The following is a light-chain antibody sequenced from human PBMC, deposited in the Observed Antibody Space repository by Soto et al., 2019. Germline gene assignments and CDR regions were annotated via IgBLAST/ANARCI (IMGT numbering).Light chain of an antibody. Sequence: AIRMTQSPSSFSASTGDRVTITCRASQGISSYLAWYPQKPGKAPKLLIYAASTLQSGVPSRFSGSGSGTHFTLTLSRLQSEDFATYYCQQYYSYPRTFGQGTKLEIK. CDR2: AAS. V-gene: IGKV1-8*01. J-gene: IGKJ2*01. CDR1: QGISSY. CDR3: QQYYSYPRT.